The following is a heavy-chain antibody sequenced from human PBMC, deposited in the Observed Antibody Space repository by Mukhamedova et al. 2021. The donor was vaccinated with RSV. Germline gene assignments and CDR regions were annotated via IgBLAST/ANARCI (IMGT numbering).Heavy chain of an antibody. CDR3: AKMGTEYLTSGGDITY. J-gene: IGHJ4*02. V-gene: IGHV3-23*01. Sequence: AMSWVRQAPGKGLEWVSVISGSGDSTYNADSAKGRFTVSRDNSKNTLYLQMNTLRADDTAVYFCAKMGTEYLTSGGDITYWGQGTL. D-gene: IGHD6-19*01. CDR1: A. CDR2: ISGSGDST.